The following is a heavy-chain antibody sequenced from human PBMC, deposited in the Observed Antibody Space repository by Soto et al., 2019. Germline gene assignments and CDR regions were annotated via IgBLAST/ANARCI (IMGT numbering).Heavy chain of an antibody. J-gene: IGHJ6*02. CDR1: GFPFSSYA. V-gene: IGHV3-23*01. D-gene: IGHD1-26*01. CDR3: AKDGASGSYPPYYYFGMDV. CDR2: LSGSGGNA. Sequence: GSLRLSCAASGFPFSSYAMSWVRQAPGKGLEWVSTLSGSGGNAYYADSVKGRFSISRDNSKNTLRLQMNSLRADDTAVYYCAKDGASGSYPPYYYFGMDVWGQGTTVTVSS.